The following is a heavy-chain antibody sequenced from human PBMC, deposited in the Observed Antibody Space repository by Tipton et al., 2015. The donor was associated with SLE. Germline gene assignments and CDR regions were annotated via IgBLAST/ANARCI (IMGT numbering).Heavy chain of an antibody. D-gene: IGHD1-26*01. CDR3: AREGAGGFDI. Sequence: LRLSCAASGFTFSSYWMAWVRQAPGKGLEWVANIKQDGSDKDYVDSVKGRFTISRDNAKKSLYLQLNSLRAEDTAVYYCAREGAGGFDIWGQGTMVTVSS. J-gene: IGHJ3*02. CDR2: IKQDGSDK. V-gene: IGHV3-7*03. CDR1: GFTFSSYW.